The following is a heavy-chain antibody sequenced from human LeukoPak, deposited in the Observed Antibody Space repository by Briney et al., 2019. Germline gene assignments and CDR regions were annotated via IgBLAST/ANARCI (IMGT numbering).Heavy chain of an antibody. Sequence: VASVKVSCKASGGTFSTYAITWVRQAPGQGLEWMGGIITIIGTTNYAQKFQGRVTITSDESTSTVYLELSSLRSEDTAVYYCARGTAAAALSAFDIWGQGTMVTVSS. CDR3: ARGTAAAALSAFDI. V-gene: IGHV1-69*13. D-gene: IGHD6-13*01. CDR2: IITIIGTT. J-gene: IGHJ3*02. CDR1: GGTFSTYA.